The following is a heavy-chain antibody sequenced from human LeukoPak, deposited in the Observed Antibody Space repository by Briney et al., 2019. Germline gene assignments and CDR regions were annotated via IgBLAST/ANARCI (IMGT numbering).Heavy chain of an antibody. CDR3: ARGYSMVRGVPTYYFDY. CDR2: INPSGGST. V-gene: IGHV1-46*01. Sequence: ASVKVSCKASGYTFTSYYMHWVRQAPGQGLEWMGIINPSGGSTSYAQKFQGRVTMTRDTSTSTVYMELSSLRSEDTAVYYCARGYSMVRGVPTYYFDYWGQGTLVTVSS. J-gene: IGHJ4*02. CDR1: GYTFTSYY. D-gene: IGHD3-10*01.